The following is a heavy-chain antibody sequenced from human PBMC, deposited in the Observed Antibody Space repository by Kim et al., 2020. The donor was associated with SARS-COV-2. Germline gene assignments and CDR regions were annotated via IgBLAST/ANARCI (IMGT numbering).Heavy chain of an antibody. CDR1: GFTFSSYA. V-gene: IGHV3-30-3*01. CDR2: ISYDGSNK. Sequence: GGSLRLSCAASGFTFSSYAMHWVRQAPGKGLEWVAVISYDGSNKYYADSVKGRFTISRDNSKNTLYLQMNSLRAEDTAVYYCASLEGVVVIRPPYWYFDLWGRGTLVTVSS. CDR3: ASLEGVVVIRPPYWYFDL. D-gene: IGHD3-22*01. J-gene: IGHJ2*01.